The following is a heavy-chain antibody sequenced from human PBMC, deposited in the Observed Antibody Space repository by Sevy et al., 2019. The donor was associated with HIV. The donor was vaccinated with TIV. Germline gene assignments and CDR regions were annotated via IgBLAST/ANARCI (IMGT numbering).Heavy chain of an antibody. CDR2: FVREDGEI. CDR3: VIADTPRLTGSGTRLNDQSPNYFHF. D-gene: IGHD2-2*01. V-gene: IGHV1-24*01. J-gene: IGHJ4*02. CDR1: GYTLSEVS. Sequence: ASVKVSCKVPGYTLSEVSMHWVRQAPGKGLEWMGGFVREDGEIVYAQNFQGRVTVAEDTLTDTAYLEVTNLRSEDTATYFCVIADTPRLTGSGTRLNDQSPNYFHFWGQGTLVTVSS.